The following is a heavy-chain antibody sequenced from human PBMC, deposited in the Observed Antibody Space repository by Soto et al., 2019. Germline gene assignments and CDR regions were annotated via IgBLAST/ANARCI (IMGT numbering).Heavy chain of an antibody. CDR1: GFTFSDSA. D-gene: IGHD5-12*01. CDR3: ARDRSPYSGYAKSFDY. Sequence: QVLLVESGGGVVQPGRSLRLSCAASGFTFSDSAMHWVRQTPGKGLEWVAFISADGSDKYHADSVKGRFTVSRDNSKNTLFLQMNSLSAEDTAVYYCARDRSPYSGYAKSFDYWGQGTLVTVSS. J-gene: IGHJ4*02. V-gene: IGHV3-30-3*01. CDR2: ISADGSDK.